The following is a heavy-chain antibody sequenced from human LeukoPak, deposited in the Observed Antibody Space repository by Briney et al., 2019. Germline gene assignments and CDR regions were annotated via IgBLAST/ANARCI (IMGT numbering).Heavy chain of an antibody. D-gene: IGHD5-18*01. V-gene: IGHV3-74*01. Sequence: GGSLRFSCAASGFSFSNYWFHWVRQAPGEGLVWVSRTNEHGTIINYADSVKGRFTISRDNSKNTLYLQMNSLRAEDTAVYYCAKDMVTSPRVFDYWGQGTLVTVSS. CDR3: AKDMVTSPRVFDY. J-gene: IGHJ4*02. CDR1: GFSFSNYW. CDR2: TNEHGTII.